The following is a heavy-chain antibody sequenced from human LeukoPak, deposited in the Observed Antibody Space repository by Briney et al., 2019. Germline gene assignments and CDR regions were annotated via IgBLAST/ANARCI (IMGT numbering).Heavy chain of an antibody. CDR1: GFSFSSSW. CDR3: ARDFGPYGMDV. J-gene: IGHJ6*02. Sequence: GGSLRLSCAASGFSFSSSWMHWVRQAPGTGLVWVSRINSDGSTTNYADSVRGRFTISRDNAMSTLYLQMNSLRAEDTAVYYCARDFGPYGMDVWGQGTTVTVSS. CDR2: INSDGSTT. V-gene: IGHV3-74*01. D-gene: IGHD3-16*01.